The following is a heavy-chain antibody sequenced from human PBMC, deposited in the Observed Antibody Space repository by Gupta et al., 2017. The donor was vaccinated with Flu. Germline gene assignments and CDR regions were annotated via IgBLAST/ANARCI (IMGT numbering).Heavy chain of an antibody. CDR2: IYGGGRT. J-gene: IGHJ6*02. V-gene: IGHV3-66*02. CDR3: ASLYNYGMDV. Sequence: EVQMVESGGGLFQRGGPLSLSRPASGFTVSRKDMSWVRQAPGKGLEWVSLIYGGGRTYDADSVKGRFTISRDNSKNTLYLEMNSLRVEDTAVYDGASLYNYGMDVWGQGTTVTVSS. CDR1: GFTVSRKD.